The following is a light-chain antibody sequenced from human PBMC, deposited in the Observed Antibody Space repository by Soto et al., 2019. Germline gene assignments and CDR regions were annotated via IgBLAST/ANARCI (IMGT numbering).Light chain of an antibody. CDR2: DAS. CDR3: QQYDNPLLT. Sequence: DIQMTQSPSSLSASVGDRVTITCQASQDISNYLNWYQQKPGKAPKLLIYDASNLETGVPSRFSGSGSGTDFTFTISSLQPADIATYYCQQYDNPLLTFGGGTKVEIK. CDR1: QDISNY. V-gene: IGKV1-33*01. J-gene: IGKJ4*01.